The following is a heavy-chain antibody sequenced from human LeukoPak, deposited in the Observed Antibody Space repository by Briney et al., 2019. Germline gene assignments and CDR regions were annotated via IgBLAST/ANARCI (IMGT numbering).Heavy chain of an antibody. CDR2: ISQSGNI. Sequence: SQTLSLTCTVSGDSISSGGYSWSWIRQPPGKGLEWIGYIYHIGYISQSGNIYQDPSLKSRVTISLDTSRNQFSLKLSSVTAADTAVYYCARSPLAFYDSSGYPRVWFDPWGQGTLVTVSS. J-gene: IGHJ5*02. V-gene: IGHV4-30-2*01. CDR1: GDSISSGGYS. D-gene: IGHD3-22*01. CDR3: ARSPLAFYDSSGYPRVWFDP.